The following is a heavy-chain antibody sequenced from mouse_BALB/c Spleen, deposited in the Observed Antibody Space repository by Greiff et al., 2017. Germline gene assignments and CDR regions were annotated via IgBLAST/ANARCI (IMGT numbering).Heavy chain of an antibody. Sequence: EVQLVESGGGLVQPGGSRKLSCAASGFTFSSFGMHWVRQAPEKGLEWVAYISSGSSTIYYADTVKGRFTISRDNPKNTLFLQMTSLRSEDTAMYYCAREGITTVADYWGQGTTLTVSS. CDR2: ISSGSSTI. V-gene: IGHV5-17*02. D-gene: IGHD1-1*01. CDR1: GFTFSSFG. J-gene: IGHJ2*01. CDR3: AREGITTVADY.